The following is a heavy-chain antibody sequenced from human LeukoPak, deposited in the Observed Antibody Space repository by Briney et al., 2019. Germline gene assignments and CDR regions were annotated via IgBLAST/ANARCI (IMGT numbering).Heavy chain of an antibody. Sequence: GGSLRLSCSASGFTFSRYWMHWVRQAPGKGLVWVSRINGDGSSTSYADSVKGRFTISRDNAKNTLYLQMNSLRAEDTAVYYCVRRDNYDYWGQGTLVTVSS. CDR2: INGDGSST. D-gene: IGHD2-15*01. V-gene: IGHV3-74*01. CDR1: GFTFSRYW. CDR3: VRRDNYDY. J-gene: IGHJ4*02.